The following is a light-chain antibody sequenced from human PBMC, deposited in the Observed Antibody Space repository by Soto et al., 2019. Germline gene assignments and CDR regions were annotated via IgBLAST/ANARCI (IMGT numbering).Light chain of an antibody. J-gene: IGLJ1*01. CDR1: STDVGGYNY. CDR2: EVT. CDR3: NSYTTSSTYV. Sequence: QSALTQPASVSGSRGQSITISCTGTSTDVGGYNYVSWYQHRPGEAPKLMIFEVTKRPSGVSNRFSGSKSGNTASLTISGLQAEDEADYFCNSYTTSSTYVFGSGTKVTVL. V-gene: IGLV2-14*01.